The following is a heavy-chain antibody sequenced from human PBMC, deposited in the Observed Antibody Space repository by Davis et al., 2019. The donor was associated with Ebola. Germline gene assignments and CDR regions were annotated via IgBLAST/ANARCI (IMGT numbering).Heavy chain of an antibody. Sequence: PGGSLCLSCTVSGVSISRHYWSWIRQPPGKSLEWIGSIYYTGNAYYNSSLASRATISVDTSKHQFSLKLTSVTAADTAMYYCSERGSSVWGQGTLVTVSS. V-gene: IGHV4-59*03. CDR2: IYYTGNA. CDR1: GVSISRHY. J-gene: IGHJ4*02. D-gene: IGHD3-10*01. CDR3: SERGSSV.